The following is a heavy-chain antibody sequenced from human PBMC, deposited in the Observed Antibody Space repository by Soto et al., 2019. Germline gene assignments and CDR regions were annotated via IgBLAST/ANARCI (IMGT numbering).Heavy chain of an antibody. D-gene: IGHD4-17*01. CDR1: GFTFSSYG. CDR3: AKFESTVTTWYYYYYMDV. CDR2: ISYDGSNK. V-gene: IGHV3-30*18. Sequence: QVQLVESGGGVVQPGRSLRLSCAASGFTFSSYGMHWVRQAPGKGLEWVAVISYDGSNKYYADSVKGRFTISRDNSKNTLYLQMNSLRAEDTAVYYCAKFESTVTTWYYYYYMDVWGKGTTVTVSS. J-gene: IGHJ6*03.